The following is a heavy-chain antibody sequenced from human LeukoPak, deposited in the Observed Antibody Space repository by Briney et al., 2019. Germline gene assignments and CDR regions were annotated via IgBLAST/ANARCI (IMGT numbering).Heavy chain of an antibody. CDR3: ARLRAGNYFDY. CDR2: IKQDGSEK. Sequence: PGGSLRLSCAASGVTFSSYWMYWVRQAPGKGLEWVANIKQDGSEKYYVDSVKGRFTISRDNAKNSLYLQTNSLRAEDTAVYYCARLRAGNYFDYWDQGTLVTVSS. J-gene: IGHJ4*02. V-gene: IGHV3-7*04. D-gene: IGHD6-19*01. CDR1: GVTFSSYW.